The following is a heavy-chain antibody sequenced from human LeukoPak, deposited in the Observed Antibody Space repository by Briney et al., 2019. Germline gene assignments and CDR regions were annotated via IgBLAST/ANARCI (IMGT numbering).Heavy chain of an antibody. D-gene: IGHD3-10*01. V-gene: IGHV4-4*02. CDR1: GGSISSSNW. Sequence: SETLSLTCAVSGGSISSSNWWSWVRPPPGKGLEWIGEIYHSGSTNYNPSLKSRVTISVDKSKNQFSLKLSSVTAADTAVYYCASISMVRGVIMAQPDYWGQGTLVTVSS. CDR3: ASISMVRGVIMAQPDY. CDR2: IYHSGST. J-gene: IGHJ4*02.